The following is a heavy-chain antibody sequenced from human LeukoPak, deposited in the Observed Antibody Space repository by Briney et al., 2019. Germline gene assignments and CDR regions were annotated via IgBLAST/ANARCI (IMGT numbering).Heavy chain of an antibody. CDR3: AKGTSSGWYYFDY. CDR1: GYSITSGYY. V-gene: IGHV4-38-2*02. Sequence: PSETLSLTCIVSGYSITSGYYWGWIRQPPGKGLEWIGSIYHSGDTYYNPSLKSRVTISVDTSKNQFALKLDSVTAADPAVYYCAKGTSSGWYYFDYWGQGTLVTVSS. CDR2: IYHSGDT. J-gene: IGHJ4*02. D-gene: IGHD6-19*01.